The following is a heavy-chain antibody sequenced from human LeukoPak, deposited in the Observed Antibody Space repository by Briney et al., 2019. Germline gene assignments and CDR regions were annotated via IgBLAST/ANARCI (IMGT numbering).Heavy chain of an antibody. D-gene: IGHD5-12*01. CDR1: GFTFDDYA. Sequence: GGSLRLSCAASGFTFDDYAMHWVRQAPGKGLEWVSLISGDGGSTYYADSVKGRFTVSRDNSKNTLYLQMNSLRAEDTAVYYCAKAAVVSGYDEGYYYYYYMDVWGKGTTVTVSS. CDR3: AKAAVVSGYDEGYYYYYYMDV. V-gene: IGHV3-43*02. CDR2: ISGDGGST. J-gene: IGHJ6*03.